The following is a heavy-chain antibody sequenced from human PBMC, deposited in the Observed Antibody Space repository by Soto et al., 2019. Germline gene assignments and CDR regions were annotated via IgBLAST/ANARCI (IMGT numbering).Heavy chain of an antibody. CDR2: ISAYNGNT. CDR3: ARAGDCISTSCFNWFDP. CDR1: GYTFTSYC. J-gene: IGHJ5*02. V-gene: IGHV1-18*01. Sequence: ASVKVSCKASGYTFTSYCISWVRQAPGQGLEWMGWISAYNGNTNYAQKLQGRVTMTTDTSTSTAYMELRSLRSDDTAVYYCARAGDCISTSCFNWFDPWGQGTLVTVSS. D-gene: IGHD2-2*01.